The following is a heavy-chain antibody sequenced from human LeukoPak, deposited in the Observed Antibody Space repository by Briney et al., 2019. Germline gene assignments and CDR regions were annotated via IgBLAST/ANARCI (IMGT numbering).Heavy chain of an antibody. CDR3: ARLYYYGSGSYGDY. CDR1: GGSISSSSYY. V-gene: IGHV4-39*01. CDR2: IYYSGST. Sequence: PSETLSLTCTVSGGSISSSSYYWGWIRQAPGKGLEWIGSIYYSGSTYYNPSLKSRVTISVDTSKNQFSLKLSSVTAADTAVYYCARLYYYGSGSYGDYWGQGTLVTVSS. J-gene: IGHJ4*02. D-gene: IGHD3-10*01.